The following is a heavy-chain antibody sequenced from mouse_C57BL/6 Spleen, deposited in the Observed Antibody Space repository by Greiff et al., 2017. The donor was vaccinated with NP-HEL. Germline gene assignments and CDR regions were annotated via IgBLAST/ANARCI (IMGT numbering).Heavy chain of an antibody. CDR2: IDPSDSYT. Sequence: QVQLKQPGAELVRPGTSVKLSCKASGYTFTSYWMHWVKQRPGQGLEWIGVIDPSDSYTNYNQKFKGKATLTVDTSSSTAYMQLSSLTSEDSAVYYCARSGNWDVGYYAMDYWGQGTSVTVSS. D-gene: IGHD4-1*01. CDR1: GYTFTSYW. J-gene: IGHJ4*01. V-gene: IGHV1-59*01. CDR3: ARSGNWDVGYYAMDY.